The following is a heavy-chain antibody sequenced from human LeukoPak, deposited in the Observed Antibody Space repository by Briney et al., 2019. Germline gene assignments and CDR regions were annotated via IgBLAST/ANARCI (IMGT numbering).Heavy chain of an antibody. Sequence: ASVKVSCKASGYTFTSYAMHWVRQAPGQGLEWMGIINPSGGSTSSAQYFQGRVTMTRDTSTSTVYMELSSLRSEDTAAYYCARSSGWHDAFDIWGQGTMVTVSS. CDR1: GYTFTSYA. J-gene: IGHJ3*02. V-gene: IGHV1-46*01. CDR3: ARSSGWHDAFDI. CDR2: INPSGGST. D-gene: IGHD6-19*01.